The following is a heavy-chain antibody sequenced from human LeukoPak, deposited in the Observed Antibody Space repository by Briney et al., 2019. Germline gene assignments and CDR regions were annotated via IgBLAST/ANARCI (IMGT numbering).Heavy chain of an antibody. V-gene: IGHV4-4*07. CDR2: IYTSGST. J-gene: IGHJ6*03. D-gene: IGHD2-2*01. CDR1: GGSISSYY. Sequence: SETLSLTCTVSGGSISSYYWSWIRQPAGKGLEWIGRIYTSGSTNYNPSLKSRVTMSVDTSKNQFSLKLSSVTAADTAVYYCATSGEGGYCSSTSCCRGSYYYYMDVWGKGTTVTVSS. CDR3: ATSGEGGYCSSTSCCRGSYYYYMDV.